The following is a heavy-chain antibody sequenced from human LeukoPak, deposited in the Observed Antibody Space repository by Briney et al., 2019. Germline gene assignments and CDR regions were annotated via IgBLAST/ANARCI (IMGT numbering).Heavy chain of an antibody. J-gene: IGHJ4*02. CDR3: AKGWRGTADY. CDR1: GFTFSSYS. CDR2: ISSSSSYI. V-gene: IGHV3-21*01. D-gene: IGHD1-26*01. Sequence: PGGSLRLSCAASGFTFSSYSMNWVRQAPGKGLEWVSSISSSSSYIYYADSVKGRFTISRDNAKNTLYLQMNSLRAEDTAVYYCAKGWRGTADYWGQGTLVTVSS.